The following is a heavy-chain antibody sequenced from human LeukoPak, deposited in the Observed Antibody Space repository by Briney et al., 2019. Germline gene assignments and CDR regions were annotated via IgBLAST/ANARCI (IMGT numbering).Heavy chain of an antibody. CDR2: ISSSGSTI. V-gene: IGHV3-48*03. CDR1: GFTFSSYE. J-gene: IGHJ1*01. Sequence: PGGSLRLSCAASGFTFSSYEMNWVRQAPGKGLEWVSYISSSGSTIYYADSVKGRFTISRDNAKNSLYLQMNSLRAEDTAVYYCARVQGREYYYDISGYYYVPKYFQHWGQGTLVTVSS. CDR3: ARVQGREYYYDISGYYYVPKYFQH. D-gene: IGHD3-22*01.